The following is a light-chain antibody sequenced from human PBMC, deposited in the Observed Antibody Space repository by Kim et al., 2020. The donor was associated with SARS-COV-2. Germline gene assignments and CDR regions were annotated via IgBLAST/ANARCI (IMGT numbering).Light chain of an antibody. CDR3: CSYAGTYTVGSWV. J-gene: IGLJ3*02. Sequence: QSALTQPRSVSGSPGQSVTIPCTGTNSDVGGYNYVSWYQQCPGKAPRLLIYDVNKRPSGVPGRFSGSKSGNTASLTISGLQAEDEADYFCCSYAGTYTVGSWVFGGGTQLTVL. CDR2: DVN. V-gene: IGLV2-11*01. CDR1: NSDVGGYNY.